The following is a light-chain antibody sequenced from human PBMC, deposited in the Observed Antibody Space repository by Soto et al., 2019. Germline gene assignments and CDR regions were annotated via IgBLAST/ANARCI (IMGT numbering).Light chain of an antibody. CDR2: AAS. Sequence: EVVLTQSPGTLSLSPGERPTLSYRASQSVSKNYLAWYQQKHGEAPRLXIYAASTRETGIPEWFSASGAGAECTRTIIRLQPEDVVVDFCQQYSYSTMTFGQGTKVDIK. J-gene: IGKJ1*01. CDR3: QQYSYSTMT. V-gene: IGKV3-20*01. CDR1: QSVSKNY.